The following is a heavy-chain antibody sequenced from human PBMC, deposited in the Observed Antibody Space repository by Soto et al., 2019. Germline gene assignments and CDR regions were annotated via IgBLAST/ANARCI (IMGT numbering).Heavy chain of an antibody. CDR3: ARAGEVGVLVGAAEFYGRFDS. J-gene: IGHJ5*01. CDR2: INPSGGST. CDR1: GYTFTSYY. D-gene: IGHD2-15*01. V-gene: IGHV1-46*01. Sequence: VKVSCKASGYTFTSYYMHWVRQAPGQGLEWMGIINPSGGSTSYAQKFQGRVTMTRDTSTSTVYMELSSLRSEDTAVYYCARAGEVGVLVGAAEFYGRFDSWGQGTLVTVSS.